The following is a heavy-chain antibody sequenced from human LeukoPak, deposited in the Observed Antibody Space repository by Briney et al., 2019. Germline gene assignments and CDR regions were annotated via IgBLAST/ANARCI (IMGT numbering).Heavy chain of an antibody. V-gene: IGHV1-18*01. CDR3: ARLQQLEYYYYYYMDV. CDR1: GYTFTSYG. CDR2: ISAYNGNT. D-gene: IGHD6-13*01. J-gene: IGHJ6*03. Sequence: ASVKVSCKASGYTFTSYGISWVRQAPGQGLEWMGWISAYNGNTNYAQKLQGRVTMTTDTSTSTAYMELRGLRSDDTAVYYCARLQQLEYYYYYYMDVWGKGTTAAVSS.